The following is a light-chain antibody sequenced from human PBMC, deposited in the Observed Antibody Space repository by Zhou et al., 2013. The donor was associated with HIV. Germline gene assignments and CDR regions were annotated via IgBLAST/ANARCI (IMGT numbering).Light chain of an antibody. V-gene: IGKV3-15*01. CDR1: QSVRSN. J-gene: IGKJ1*01. CDR2: GAS. Sequence: EIVMTQSPATLSVSPGERATLSCRASQSVRSNLAWYQQRPGQAPSLLIYGASTRATGIPARFSGSGSGTEFSLTISSTQSEDFAVYYCQQYDNWPPWTFGQGTRVEIK. CDR3: QQYDNWPPWT.